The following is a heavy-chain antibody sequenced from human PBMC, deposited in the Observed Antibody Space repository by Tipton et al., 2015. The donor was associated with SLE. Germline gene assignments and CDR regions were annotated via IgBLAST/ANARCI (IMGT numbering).Heavy chain of an antibody. V-gene: IGHV4-39*07. CDR1: GGSISSSSYY. CDR3: ATDDPDGDSSGAPGDY. Sequence: TLSLTCTVSGGSISSSSYYWGWIRQPPGKGLEWIGSIYYSGSTYYNPSLKSRVTISVDTSKNQFSLRLSSVTDADTAVYYCATDDPDGDSSGAPGDYWGQGTLVTVSS. CDR2: IYYSGST. D-gene: IGHD3-22*01. J-gene: IGHJ4*02.